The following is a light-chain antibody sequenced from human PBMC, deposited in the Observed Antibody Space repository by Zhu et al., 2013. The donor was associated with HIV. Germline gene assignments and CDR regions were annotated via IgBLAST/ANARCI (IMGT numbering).Light chain of an antibody. J-gene: IGLJ3*02. CDR3: VLYMGTGISV. V-gene: IGLV8-61*01. CDR1: SGSVSSSYY. Sequence: QTVVTQEPSFSVSPGGTVTLTCGLSSGSVSSSYYPSWYQQTPGQAPRTLIFNTNTRSSGVPDRFSGSILGNKAALTITGAQAEDESDYYCVLYMGTGISVFGGRTKLTVL. CDR2: NTN.